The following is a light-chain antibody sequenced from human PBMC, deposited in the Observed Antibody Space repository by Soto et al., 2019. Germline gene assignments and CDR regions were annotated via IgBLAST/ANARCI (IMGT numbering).Light chain of an antibody. CDR2: EVS. Sequence: DVVMTQTPLSLSVTPGQPASISCKSTQSLLLGDGKTYLYWYLQKSGQPPQLLIYEVSNRFSGVPDRFSGSGSGTEFTLTISSLKPDDFATYYCQQYQSYSRTFGQGTKVDIK. CDR3: QQYQSYSRT. CDR1: QSLLLGDGKTY. J-gene: IGKJ1*01. V-gene: IGKV2D-29*01.